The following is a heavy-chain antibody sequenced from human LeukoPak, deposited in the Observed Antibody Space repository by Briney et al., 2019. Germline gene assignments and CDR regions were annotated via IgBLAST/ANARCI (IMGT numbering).Heavy chain of an antibody. CDR3: ARSGSSGWYGIDY. D-gene: IGHD6-19*01. J-gene: IGHJ4*02. CDR2: INPNSGGT. CDR1: GYTFTGYY. Sequence: ASVKVSCKASGYTFTGYYMHWVRQAPGQGLEWMGWINPNSGGTNYAQKFQGRVTMTRDTSISTAYMELSSLRSEDTAVYYCARSGSSGWYGIDYWGQGTLVTVSS. V-gene: IGHV1-2*02.